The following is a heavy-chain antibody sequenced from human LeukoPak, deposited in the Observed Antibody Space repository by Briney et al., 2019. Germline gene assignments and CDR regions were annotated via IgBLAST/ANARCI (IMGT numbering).Heavy chain of an antibody. CDR3: ASRTDYYGSGSPLDY. D-gene: IGHD3-10*01. Sequence: SVKVSCKASGGTFSTYAINWVRQAPGQGLEWMGGIIPIFGTANYAQKFQGRVTISTDESTSTAYMELSSLRSEDTAVYYCASRTDYYGSGSPLDYWGQGTLVTVSS. CDR1: GGTFSTYA. V-gene: IGHV1-69*05. J-gene: IGHJ4*02. CDR2: IIPIFGTA.